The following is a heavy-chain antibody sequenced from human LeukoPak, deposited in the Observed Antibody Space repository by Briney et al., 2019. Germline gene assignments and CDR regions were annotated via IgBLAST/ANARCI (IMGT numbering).Heavy chain of an antibody. CDR3: ARSSSMMATIDY. Sequence: ASVKVSCKASGGTFSSYAISWVRQAPGRGLEWMGRIIPILGIANYAQKFQGRVTITADKSTSTAYMELSSLGSEDTAVYYCARSSSMMATIDYWGQGTLVTVSS. V-gene: IGHV1-69*04. D-gene: IGHD5-24*01. CDR1: GGTFSSYA. J-gene: IGHJ4*02. CDR2: IIPILGIA.